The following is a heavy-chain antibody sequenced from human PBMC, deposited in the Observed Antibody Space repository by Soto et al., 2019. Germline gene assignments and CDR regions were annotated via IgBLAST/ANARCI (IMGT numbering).Heavy chain of an antibody. V-gene: IGHV3-15*01. Sequence: PGGSLRLSCAASEFTFSNGWMSWVRQAPGKGLEWVGRIKSKTDGGTTDYAAPVNGRFTISRDDSKNTLYLQMNSLKTEDTAVYYCTTDRGYYYGSEVGYSYYYAMDVWGQGTTVTVSS. D-gene: IGHD3-10*01. CDR1: EFTFSNGW. J-gene: IGHJ6*02. CDR2: IKSKTDGGTT. CDR3: TTDRGYYYGSEVGYSYYYAMDV.